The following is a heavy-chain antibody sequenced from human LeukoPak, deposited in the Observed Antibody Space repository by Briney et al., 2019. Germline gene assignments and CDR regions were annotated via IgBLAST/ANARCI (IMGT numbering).Heavy chain of an antibody. CDR3: ARSLGYYYGSGDY. Sequence: PGGSLRLSCAASGFTFSSYWMSWVRQAPGKGLEWVTNIKQDGSEKYYVDSVKGRFTISRDNAKNSLYLQMNSLRAEDTAVYYCARSLGYYYGSGDYWGQGTLVTVSS. J-gene: IGHJ4*02. CDR2: IKQDGSEK. D-gene: IGHD3-10*01. V-gene: IGHV3-7*01. CDR1: GFTFSSYW.